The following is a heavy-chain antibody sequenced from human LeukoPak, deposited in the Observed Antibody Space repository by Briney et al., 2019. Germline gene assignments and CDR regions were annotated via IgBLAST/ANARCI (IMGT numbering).Heavy chain of an antibody. CDR3: ARAPAGGNFDY. CDR1: GDSVSSNSAV. J-gene: IGHJ4*02. Sequence: SQTLSLTCDISGDSVSSNSAVWNWIRQSPLRGLEWLGRTYYRSNWYNDYAVSVKSRITINPDTSKNQFSLQLNSMTPEDTAVYYCARAPAGGNFDYWGQGTLVTVSS. CDR2: TYYRSNWYN. V-gene: IGHV6-1*01. D-gene: IGHD2-8*02.